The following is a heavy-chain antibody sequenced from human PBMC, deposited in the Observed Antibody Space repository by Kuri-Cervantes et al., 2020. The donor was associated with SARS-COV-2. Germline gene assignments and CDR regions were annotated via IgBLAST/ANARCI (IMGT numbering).Heavy chain of an antibody. CDR2: ISPSMAHT. J-gene: IGHJ6*02. D-gene: IGHD3-16*01. V-gene: IGHV3-11*06. CDR3: ARGLGAVSTVDFYFGLDV. CDR1: GFTFSDYY. Sequence: GESLKISCEGSGFTFSDYYMSWVRQAPGKGLEWLSNISPSMAHTYYADSVRGRFTISRDNAKNSLYLQMTGLRVDDTAVYYCARGLGAVSTVDFYFGLDVWDQGTTVTVSS.